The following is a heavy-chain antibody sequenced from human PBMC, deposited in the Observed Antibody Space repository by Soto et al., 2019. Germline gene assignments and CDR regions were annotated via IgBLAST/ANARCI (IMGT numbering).Heavy chain of an antibody. V-gene: IGHV2-5*02. CDR3: AHRPSYCSGGSCYSGFDY. J-gene: IGHJ4*02. CDR2: IYWDDDK. D-gene: IGHD2-15*01. Sequence: QITLKESGPTLVKPTQTLTLTCTFSGFSLSTSGVGVGWIRQPPGKALEWLALIYWDDDKRYSPSLKSRLTITKDTSKNHVFLTMTNMDPVDTATYYCAHRPSYCSGGSCYSGFDYWGQGTLVTVSS. CDR1: GFSLSTSGVG.